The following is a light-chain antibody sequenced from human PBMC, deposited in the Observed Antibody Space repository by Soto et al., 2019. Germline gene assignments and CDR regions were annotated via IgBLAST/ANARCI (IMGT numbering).Light chain of an antibody. V-gene: IGKV3D-15*02. CDR2: GAS. Sequence: IVMHQSPASLSVSPGERATLSCRASQNVSSNLAWYQQKPGQAPRFLIYGASTRATGIPARFSGSGSGTEFTLTISSLQSEDFAVYYCQQYGSSPTFGQGTLLEIK. J-gene: IGKJ5*01. CDR1: QNVSSN. CDR3: QQYGSSPT.